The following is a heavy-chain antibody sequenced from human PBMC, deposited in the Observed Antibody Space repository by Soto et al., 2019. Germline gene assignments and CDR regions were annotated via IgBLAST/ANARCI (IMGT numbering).Heavy chain of an antibody. V-gene: IGHV1-3*01. CDR2: IDGGSGNT. CDR1: GYAFTGHT. CDR3: ASSVGVPGFS. D-gene: IGHD1-26*01. Sequence: QVQLVQSGAEVKKPGASVKVSCKTSGYAFTGHTLHWVRQAPGQSLEWMGWIDGGSGNTEYSQRFQGRLTITSDTYASTAFMELTSLRSEDTAVYYCASSVGVPGFSWGQGPLVTVSS. J-gene: IGHJ5*02.